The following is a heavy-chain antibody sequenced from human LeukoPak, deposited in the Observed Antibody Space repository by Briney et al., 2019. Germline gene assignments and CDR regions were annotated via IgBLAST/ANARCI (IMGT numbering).Heavy chain of an antibody. Sequence: PSETLSLTCTASGGSISSSSYYWGWIRQPPGKGLEWIGSIYYSGSTYYNPSLKSRVTISVDTSKNQFSLKLSSVAAADTAVYFCATSSSSWTVSYWGQGTLVTVSS. CDR3: ATSSSSWTVSY. CDR1: GGSISSSSYY. V-gene: IGHV4-39*01. D-gene: IGHD6-13*01. CDR2: IYYSGST. J-gene: IGHJ4*02.